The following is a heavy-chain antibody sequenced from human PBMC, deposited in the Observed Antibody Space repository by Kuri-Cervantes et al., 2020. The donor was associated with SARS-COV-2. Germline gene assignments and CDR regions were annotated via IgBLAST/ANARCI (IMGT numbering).Heavy chain of an antibody. V-gene: IGHV4-34*01. CDR2: INHSGST. CDR3: ARHYAFDRFHK. J-gene: IGHJ4*02. D-gene: IGHD3-9*01. CDR1: GGSFSGYY. Sequence: ESLKISCAVYGGSFSGYYWSWIRQPPGKGLEWIGEINHSGSTNYNPSLKTRVTISVNTSKNQFSLKLTSVTAADTAIYYCARHYAFDRFHKWGQGTQVTVSS.